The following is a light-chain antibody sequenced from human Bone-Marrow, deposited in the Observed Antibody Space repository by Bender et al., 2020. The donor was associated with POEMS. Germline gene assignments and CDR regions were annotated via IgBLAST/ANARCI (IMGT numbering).Light chain of an antibody. Sequence: SYELTQPPSVSVSPGQTARITCSGDVLPKQYTHWYQQKPGQSPVLVIYQDYKRPPGIPDRLSGSKSGNTATLTISGTQAMDEADYYCQAWDSSTAVFGGGTKLSVL. CDR2: QDY. CDR1: VLPKQY. J-gene: IGLJ2*01. V-gene: IGLV3-1*01. CDR3: QAWDSSTAV.